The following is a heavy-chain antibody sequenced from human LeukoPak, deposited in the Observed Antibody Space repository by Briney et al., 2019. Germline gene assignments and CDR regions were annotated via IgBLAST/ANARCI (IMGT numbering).Heavy chain of an antibody. CDR2: ISGSGGST. V-gene: IGHV3-23*01. CDR1: GFTFSSYA. CDR3: AKDKVSSSWYYFDY. J-gene: IGHJ4*02. D-gene: IGHD6-13*01. Sequence: GGSLRLSCAASGFTFSSYAISWVRQAPGKGLEWVSEISGSGGSTYYADSVKGRFTISRDNSKNTLYLQMNSLRAEDTAVYYCAKDKVSSSWYYFDYWGQGTLVTVSS.